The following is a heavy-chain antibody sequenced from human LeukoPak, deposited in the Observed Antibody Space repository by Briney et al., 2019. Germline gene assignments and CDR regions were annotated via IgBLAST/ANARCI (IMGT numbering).Heavy chain of an antibody. CDR2: IKSKSERGTT. CDR1: GFTFSNGW. D-gene: IGHD2-2*02. V-gene: IGHV3-15*01. CDR3: TSNLYCSTSSCYTLDN. Sequence: GGSLRLSCAASGFTFSNGWTSWVRRAPGKGLECVGRIKSKSERGTTDYAAPVKGRFTISRDGSTNTVYLHMNSLKTEDTAVYFCTSNLYCSTSSCYTLDNWGQGTLVAVSP. J-gene: IGHJ4*02.